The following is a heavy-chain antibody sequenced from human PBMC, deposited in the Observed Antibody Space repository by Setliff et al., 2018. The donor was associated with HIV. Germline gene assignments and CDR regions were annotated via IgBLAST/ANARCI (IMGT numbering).Heavy chain of an antibody. D-gene: IGHD2-21*02. V-gene: IGHV4-34*01. Sequence: SETLSLTCAVYGGSFSDYYWSWIRQPPGKGLEWIGEVCQRGGINYYPFFWSRAIISMDKPRSYFSLRLTSVTAADTATYYCASRGIVVVTMSMPDEFFVHWGHGTLVTVSS. CDR2: VCQRGGI. J-gene: IGHJ1*01. CDR1: GGSFSDYY. CDR3: ASRGIVVVTMSMPDEFFVH.